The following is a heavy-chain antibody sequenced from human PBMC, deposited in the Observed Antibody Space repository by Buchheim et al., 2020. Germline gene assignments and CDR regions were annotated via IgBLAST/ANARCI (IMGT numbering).Heavy chain of an antibody. CDR2: IKEDGSEK. J-gene: IGHJ4*02. Sequence: DVQLVQSGGGLVQPGGSLRLSCAASGFTFSRDWMSWVRQAPGKGPEWVASIKEDGSEKYYVDSVEGRFTISRDNAKNSPYLQMNSLRAEDTAVYFCAREYDWGQGTL. CDR3: AREYD. V-gene: IGHV3-7*01. CDR1: GFTFSRDW.